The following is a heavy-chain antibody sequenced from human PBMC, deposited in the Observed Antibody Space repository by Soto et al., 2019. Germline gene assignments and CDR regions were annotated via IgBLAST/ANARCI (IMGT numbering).Heavy chain of an antibody. CDR1: GYTFTSYG. V-gene: IGHV1-18*01. J-gene: IGHJ5*02. CDR3: SRAPGRRGPGPTLWFDP. CDR2: ISAYNGNT. Sequence: QVQLVQSGAEVKKPGASVKVSCKASGYTFTSYGISWVRQAPGQGLEWMGWISAYNGNTKYAQKLQGRVTMTTDTSTSTDYMELRSLRFDDTAVYYCSRAPGRRGPGPTLWFDPWGQGTLVTVS. D-gene: IGHD1-26*01.